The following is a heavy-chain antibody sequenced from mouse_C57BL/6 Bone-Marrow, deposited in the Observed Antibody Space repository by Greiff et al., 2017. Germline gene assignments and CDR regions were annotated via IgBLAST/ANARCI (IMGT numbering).Heavy chain of an antibody. V-gene: IGHV5-15*04. Sequence: EVKLVESGGGLVQPGGSLKLSCAASGFTFSDYGMAWVRQAPRKGPEWVAFLSNLAYSIYYADTVTGRFTISRENAKNTLYLEMSSLRSEDTAMYYCARHGSYFDYWGQGTTLTVSS. J-gene: IGHJ2*01. CDR3: ARHGSYFDY. CDR2: LSNLAYSI. CDR1: GFTFSDYG.